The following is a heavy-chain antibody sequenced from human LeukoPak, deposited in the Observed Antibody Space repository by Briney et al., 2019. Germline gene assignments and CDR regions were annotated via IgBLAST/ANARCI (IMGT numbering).Heavy chain of an antibody. CDR2: VYYSWSP. J-gene: IGHJ5*02. V-gene: IGHV4-59*01. D-gene: IGHD3-22*01. CDR1: GGSISSYF. Sequence: SETLSLTCTASGGSISSYFWSWIRQPPGMGLEWIGYVYYSWSPNYNPSLKSRVTISVDTSKNQFSLSLRSVTAADTAVYYCARVFDDYYDSSANPPLGFDPWGQGTLVTVPS. CDR3: ARVFDDYYDSSANPPLGFDP.